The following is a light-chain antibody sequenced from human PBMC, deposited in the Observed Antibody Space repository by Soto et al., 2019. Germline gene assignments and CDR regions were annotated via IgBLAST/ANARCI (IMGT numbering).Light chain of an antibody. CDR3: GTWDSSLSAWV. Sequence: QSALTQPPSVSAAPGQKVTIFCSGSSSNIGNNYISWYQQLPGTAPKMIMYEDNKRHSGIPDRFSGSRSGTSASLGITGLQTGDEADYYCGTWDSSLSAWVFGGGTKVTVL. V-gene: IGLV1-51*02. CDR2: EDN. CDR1: SSNIGNNY. J-gene: IGLJ3*02.